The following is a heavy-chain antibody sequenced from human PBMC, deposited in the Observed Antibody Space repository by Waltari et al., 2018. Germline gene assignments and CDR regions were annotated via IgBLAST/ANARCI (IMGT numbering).Heavy chain of an antibody. V-gene: IGHV4-34*01. Sequence: QVQLQQWGAGLLKPSETLSLTCAVYGGSFSGYYWSWIRPPPGKGLEWIGEINHSGSTNYNPSLKSRVTISVDTSKNQFSLKLSSVTAADTAVYYCARHSTVAGTGGNDYWGQGTLVTVSS. CDR3: ARHSTVAGTGGNDY. D-gene: IGHD6-19*01. J-gene: IGHJ4*02. CDR2: INHSGST. CDR1: GGSFSGYY.